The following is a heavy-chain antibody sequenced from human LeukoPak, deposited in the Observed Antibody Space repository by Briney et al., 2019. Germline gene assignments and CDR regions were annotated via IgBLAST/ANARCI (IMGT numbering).Heavy chain of an antibody. Sequence: GGSLRLSCAAPGFSFSSYAMSWVRQAPGKGLEWVSVIYSGGSTYYADSVKGRLTISRDNSKNTLYLQMNSLRAEDTAVYYCASTTEGFDPWGQGTLVTVSS. CDR3: ASTTEGFDP. V-gene: IGHV3-53*01. D-gene: IGHD1-26*01. CDR2: IYSGGST. CDR1: GFSFSSYA. J-gene: IGHJ5*02.